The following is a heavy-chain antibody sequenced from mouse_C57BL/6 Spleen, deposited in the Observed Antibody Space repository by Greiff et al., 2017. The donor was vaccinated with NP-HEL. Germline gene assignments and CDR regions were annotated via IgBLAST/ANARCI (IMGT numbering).Heavy chain of an antibody. Sequence: EVQGVESGGDLVKPGGSLKLSCAASGFTFSSYGMSWVRQTPDKRLEWVATISSGGSYTYYPDSVKGRFTISRDNAKNTLYLQMSSLKSEDTAMYYCARPIDYYGSSGFAYWGQGTLVTVSA. CDR1: GFTFSSYG. CDR3: ARPIDYYGSSGFAY. CDR2: ISSGGSYT. D-gene: IGHD1-1*01. J-gene: IGHJ3*01. V-gene: IGHV5-6*01.